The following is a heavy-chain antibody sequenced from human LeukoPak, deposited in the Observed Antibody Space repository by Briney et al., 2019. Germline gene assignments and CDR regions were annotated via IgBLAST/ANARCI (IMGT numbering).Heavy chain of an antibody. V-gene: IGHV3-23*01. CDR3: AKSDALVYANGAFDY. CDR2: ISGSGGST. CDR1: GFTFSSYA. J-gene: IGHJ4*02. D-gene: IGHD2-8*01. Sequence: SGGSLRLSCAASGFTFSSYAMSWVRQAPGKGLEWVSAISGSGGSTYYADSVKGRFTIPRDNSKNTLYLQMNSLRAEDTAVYYCAKSDALVYANGAFDYWGQGTLVTVSS.